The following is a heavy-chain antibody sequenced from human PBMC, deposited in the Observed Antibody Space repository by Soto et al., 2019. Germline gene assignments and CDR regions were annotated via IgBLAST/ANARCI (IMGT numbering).Heavy chain of an antibody. J-gene: IGHJ4*02. V-gene: IGHV1-3*01. CDR1: GYTFTSYA. CDR2: INAGNGNT. D-gene: IGHD3-10*01. Sequence: ASVKVSCKASGYTFTSYAMYWVRQAPGQRLEWMGWINAGNGNTKYSQKFQGRVTITRDTSASTAYMELSSLRSEDTAVYYCARGATYYYGSGSPTVFDYWGQGTLVTVSS. CDR3: ARGATYYYGSGSPTVFDY.